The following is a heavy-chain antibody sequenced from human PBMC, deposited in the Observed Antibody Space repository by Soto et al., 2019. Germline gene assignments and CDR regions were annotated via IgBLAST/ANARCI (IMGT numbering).Heavy chain of an antibody. V-gene: IGHV3-23*01. CDR2: ISGNGGST. CDR3: AKDRRYCVHVLGPGYYYGMDV. Sequence: WVRQAPGKGLEWVSAISGNGGSTYYADPVKRRFTFSRDNSKFTLYLQMSRLSADDVAVYLFAKDRRYCVHVLGPGYYYGMDVWGQGTTVTVSS. J-gene: IGHJ6*02. D-gene: IGHD2-21*01.